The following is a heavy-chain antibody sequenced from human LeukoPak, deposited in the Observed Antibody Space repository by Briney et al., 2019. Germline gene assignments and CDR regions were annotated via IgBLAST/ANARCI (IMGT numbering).Heavy chain of an antibody. CDR1: GFTFSSCS. CDR3: VRGTIAAAGIDY. Sequence: GGSLRLSCAASGFTFSSCSMHWVRQAPGKGLVWVSRIKGDGSSVSYADSVKGRFTSFRDNAKNTLFLQMDSLRAEDTAVYYCVRGTIAAAGIDYWGQGTLVTVSS. CDR2: IKGDGSSV. V-gene: IGHV3-74*01. D-gene: IGHD6-13*01. J-gene: IGHJ4*02.